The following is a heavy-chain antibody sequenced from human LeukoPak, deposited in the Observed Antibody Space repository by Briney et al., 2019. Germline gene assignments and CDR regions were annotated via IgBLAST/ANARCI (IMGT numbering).Heavy chain of an antibody. J-gene: IGHJ6*02. V-gene: IGHV1-8*01. Sequence: ASVKVSCKASGYTFTSYDIHWVRPATGQGLEWMGWMNPNSGNTGYAQKFQGRVTMTRNNSISTAYMELSSLRSEDTAVYYCARGGPVSATLITIFGVVPPPYYYGMDVWGQGTTVTVSS. CDR2: MNPNSGNT. D-gene: IGHD3-3*01. CDR1: GYTFTSYD. CDR3: ARGGPVSATLITIFGVVPPPYYYGMDV.